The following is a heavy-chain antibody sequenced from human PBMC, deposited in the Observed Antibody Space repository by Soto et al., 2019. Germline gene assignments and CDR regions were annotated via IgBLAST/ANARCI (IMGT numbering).Heavy chain of an antibody. D-gene: IGHD6-19*01. CDR3: ARLIVRQWLENYYFDY. Sequence: SETLSLTCTVSGGSISSSSYYWGWIRQPPGKGLEWIGSIYYSGSTYYNPSLKSRVTISVDTSKNQFSLKLSSVTAADTAVYYCARLIVRQWLENYYFDYWGQGTLVTVSS. J-gene: IGHJ4*02. CDR2: IYYSGST. CDR1: GGSISSSSYY. V-gene: IGHV4-39*01.